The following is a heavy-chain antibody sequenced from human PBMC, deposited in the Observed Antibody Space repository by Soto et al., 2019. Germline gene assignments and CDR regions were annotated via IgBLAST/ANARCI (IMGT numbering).Heavy chain of an antibody. Sequence: EVQLVESGGGLVQPGGSLRLSCAASGFTFSSYWLHWVRQAPGKGLVWVSRIKTDGSITDYVDSVKGRFTISRDNAKDTLYLQINSLSAEDTAVYYCAKREGNSYGLFHWGQGTLVTVSS. V-gene: IGHV3-74*01. J-gene: IGHJ4*02. CDR2: IKTDGSIT. D-gene: IGHD3-10*01. CDR1: GFTFSSYW. CDR3: AKREGNSYGLFH.